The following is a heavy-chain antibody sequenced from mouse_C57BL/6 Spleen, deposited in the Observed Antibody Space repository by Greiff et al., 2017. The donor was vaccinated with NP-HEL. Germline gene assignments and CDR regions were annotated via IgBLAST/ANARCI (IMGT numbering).Heavy chain of an antibody. CDR3: GGRAVVAPYWYFEV. D-gene: IGHD1-1*01. J-gene: IGHJ1*03. CDR2: IDPNSGGT. CDR1: GYTFTSYW. Sequence: QVQLQQPGAELVKPGASVKLSCKASGYTFTSYWMHWVKQRPGRGLEWIGSIDPNSGGTKYNEKFKSKATLTVDKSSSTAYMQLSSLTSEDSAVSDCGGRAVVAPYWYFEVWGTGTTVTVSS. V-gene: IGHV1-72*01.